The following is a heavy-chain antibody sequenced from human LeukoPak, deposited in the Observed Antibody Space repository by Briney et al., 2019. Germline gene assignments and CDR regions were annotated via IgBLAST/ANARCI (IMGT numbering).Heavy chain of an antibody. CDR2: ISGSGGST. D-gene: IGHD3-3*02. Sequence: GGSLRLSCAASGFTFSSYAMSWVRQAPGKGLEWVSAISGSGGSTYYADSVKGRFTISRDNSKNTVYVQMNSLRLEDTAVYYCVKGGIWDAFDIWGQGTTVTVSS. CDR3: VKGGIWDAFDI. J-gene: IGHJ3*02. V-gene: IGHV3-23*01. CDR1: GFTFSSYA.